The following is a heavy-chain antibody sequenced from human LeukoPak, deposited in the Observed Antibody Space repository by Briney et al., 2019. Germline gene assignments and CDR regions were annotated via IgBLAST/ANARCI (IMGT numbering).Heavy chain of an antibody. CDR2: ITNSGGST. CDR3: AKGLGGFDI. D-gene: IGHD2-15*01. V-gene: IGHV3-23*01. J-gene: IGHJ3*02. Sequence: GGSLRLSCAAFGFTFNIYAMGWVRQAPGKGLEWVSSITNSGGSTYYADSVKGRFTISRDNSKNTLYLQMNSLRAEDTALYYCAKGLGGFDIWGQGTMVTVSS. CDR1: GFTFNIYA.